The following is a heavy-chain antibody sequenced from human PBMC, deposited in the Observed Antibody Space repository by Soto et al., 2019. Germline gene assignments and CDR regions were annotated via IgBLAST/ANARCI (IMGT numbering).Heavy chain of an antibody. D-gene: IGHD6-13*01. CDR3: AKDGEQQQLVYYFDY. CDR1: GFTFSSYG. J-gene: IGHJ4*02. V-gene: IGHV3-30*18. CDR2: ISYDGSNK. Sequence: QVQLVESGGGVVQPGRSLRLSCAASGFTFSSYGMHWVRQAPGKGLEWVAVISYDGSNKYYADSVKGRFTISRDNSKNTLYLQMNSLRAEDTAVYYCAKDGEQQQLVYYFDYWGQGTLVTVSS.